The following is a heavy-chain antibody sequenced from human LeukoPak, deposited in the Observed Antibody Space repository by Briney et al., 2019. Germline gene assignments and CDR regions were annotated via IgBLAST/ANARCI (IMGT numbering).Heavy chain of an antibody. J-gene: IGHJ3*02. CDR3: AKLVIAARPGDAFDI. D-gene: IGHD6-6*01. CDR1: GFTFDDYA. CDR2: ISWNSGSI. Sequence: GGSLRLSCAASGFTFDDYAMHWVRQAPGKGLEWVSGISWNSGSIGYADSVKGRFTTSRDNAKNSLYLQMNSLRAEDTALYYCAKLVIAARPGDAFDIWGQGTMVTVSS. V-gene: IGHV3-9*01.